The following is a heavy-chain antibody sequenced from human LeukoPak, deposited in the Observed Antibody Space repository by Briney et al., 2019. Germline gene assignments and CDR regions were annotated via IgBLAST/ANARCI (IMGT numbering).Heavy chain of an antibody. D-gene: IGHD6-13*01. CDR3: AKEYSSSWSPGMDV. CDR1: GFTFSSYG. CDR2: ISYDGSNK. J-gene: IGHJ6*02. Sequence: GRSLRLSCAASGFTFSSYGMHGGRQAPGKGLEWVAVISYDGSNKYYADSVKGRFTISRDNSKNTLYLQMNSLRAEDTAVYYCAKEYSSSWSPGMDVWGQGTTVTVSS. V-gene: IGHV3-30*18.